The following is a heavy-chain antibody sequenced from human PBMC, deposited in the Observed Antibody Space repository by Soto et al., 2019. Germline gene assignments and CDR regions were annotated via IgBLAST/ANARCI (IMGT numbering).Heavy chain of an antibody. V-gene: IGHV1-18*01. CDR3: ARVRRGYSGYDSAY. CDR1: GYTFTSYG. CDR2: ISAYNGNT. D-gene: IGHD5-12*01. J-gene: IGHJ4*02. Sequence: ASVKVSCKASGYTFTSYGISWVRQAPGQGLEWMGWISAYNGNTNYAQKLQGRVTMTTDTSTSTAYMELRSLRSDDTAVYYCARVRRGYSGYDSAYWGQGTLVTVSS.